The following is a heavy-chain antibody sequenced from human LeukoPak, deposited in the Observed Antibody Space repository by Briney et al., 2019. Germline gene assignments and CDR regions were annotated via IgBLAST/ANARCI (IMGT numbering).Heavy chain of an antibody. V-gene: IGHV3-33*06. CDR3: AKDNRKDYGLGGLGY. CDR2: IWYDGSNK. CDR1: GFTFSSYG. J-gene: IGHJ4*02. D-gene: IGHD1-14*01. Sequence: GGSLRLSCAASGFTFSSYGMHWVRQAPGKGLEWVTVIWYDGSNKYYADSVKGRFTISRDNSKNTLYLQMNILRAEDTAVYYCAKDNRKDYGLGGLGYWGQGTLVTVSS.